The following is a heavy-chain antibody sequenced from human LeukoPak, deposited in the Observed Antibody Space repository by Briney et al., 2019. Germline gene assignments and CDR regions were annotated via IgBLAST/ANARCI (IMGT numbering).Heavy chain of an antibody. V-gene: IGHV3-7*01. J-gene: IGHJ4*02. CDR2: IKQDGSEK. D-gene: IGHD6-19*01. CDR1: GFTFSSYW. Sequence: GGSLRLSCAASGFTFSSYWMSWVRQAPGKGLEWVANIKQDGSEKYYVDSVKGRFTISRDNSKNTLYLQMNSLRAEDTGVYYCAKDLSSGSRRAYWGQGTLVTVSS. CDR3: AKDLSSGSRRAY.